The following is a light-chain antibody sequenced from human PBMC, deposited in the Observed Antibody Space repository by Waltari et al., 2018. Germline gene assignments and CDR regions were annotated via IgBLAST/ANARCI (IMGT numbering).Light chain of an antibody. CDR1: VLAEKY. Sequence: YDLAQPFSVSVSPGQTATITCSGDVLAEKYVRWFHQRPGQAPTLILYKDTERPSGIPERFSGSSSGSTVTLTIRGALLEDAADYHCHAAADNNWFFGGGTKLTVL. CDR3: HAAADNNWF. V-gene: IGLV3-27*01. J-gene: IGLJ2*01. CDR2: KDT.